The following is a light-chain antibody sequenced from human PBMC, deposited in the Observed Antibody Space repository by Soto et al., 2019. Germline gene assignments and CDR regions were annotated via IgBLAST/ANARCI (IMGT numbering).Light chain of an antibody. CDR2: DAS. CDR3: QQCSSYPLT. J-gene: IGKJ4*01. V-gene: IGKV3-20*01. Sequence: EFVLTQSPGTLSLSPGERATLSCRASQTVRNNYLAWYQQKPGQAPRLLIYDASSRATGIPYRFSGGGSGTDFTLTISRLGPEDFAVYYCQQCSSYPLTFGGGTKVEIK. CDR1: QTVRNNY.